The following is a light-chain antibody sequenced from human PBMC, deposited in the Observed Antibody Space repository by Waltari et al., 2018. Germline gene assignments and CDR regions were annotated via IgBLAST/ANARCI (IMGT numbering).Light chain of an antibody. V-gene: IGKV1-39*01. CDR1: QPIDNY. CDR2: AAS. Sequence: DIQMTQSPSSLSASVGDRVTITCRASQPIDNYLNWYQQKPGKAPKLLIYAASILKGGVPSRCSGSGSATDFTLTIGSLQFEDFATYYCQQSHSTPLTFGQGTKVEI. J-gene: IGKJ1*01. CDR3: QQSHSTPLT.